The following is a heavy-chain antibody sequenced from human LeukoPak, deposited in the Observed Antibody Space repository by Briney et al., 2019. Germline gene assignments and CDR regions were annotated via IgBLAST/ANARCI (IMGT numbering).Heavy chain of an antibody. D-gene: IGHD3-3*01. Sequence: ASVKVSCKVSGYTLTELSMHWVRQAPGKGLEWMGGFDPEDGETIFAQNFQGRVTMTEDTSADTTYLELSSLRSDDTAEYYCAAVSAFRFFEWKNWGKETWVTVSS. CDR2: FDPEDGET. CDR1: GYTLTELS. V-gene: IGHV1-24*01. J-gene: IGHJ4*02. CDR3: AAVSAFRFFEWKN.